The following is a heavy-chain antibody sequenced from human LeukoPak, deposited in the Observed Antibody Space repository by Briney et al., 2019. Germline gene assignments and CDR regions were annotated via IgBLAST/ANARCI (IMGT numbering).Heavy chain of an antibody. CDR2: ISSTDAST. D-gene: IGHD3/OR15-3a*01. V-gene: IGHV3-23*01. CDR1: GFTFSNYA. Sequence: PAESLCLSCAASGFTFSNYALNWVRQPPGKGLEWSSGISSTDASTYYADSVRGQYTISRDNSKNTLYLQMNDLGAEDTAIYHCAKDRSKSDFWTAYGLACFSDVWGQGTMVTVSS. J-gene: IGHJ3*01. CDR3: AKDRSKSDFWTAYGLACFSDV.